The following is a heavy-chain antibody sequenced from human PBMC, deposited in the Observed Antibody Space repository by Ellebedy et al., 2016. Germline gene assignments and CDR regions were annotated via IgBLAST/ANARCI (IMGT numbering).Heavy chain of an antibody. CDR2: MNAYNGNT. CDR1: GYSFTTYG. Sequence: ASVKVSXXASGYSFTTYGISWVRQAPGQGLEWMGWMNAYNGNTNYAQKLQGRVTMTTDTSTSTAYMELRSLRSDDTAVYYCASTLLGSFYELLTSFDYWGQGTLVAVSS. J-gene: IGHJ4*02. V-gene: IGHV1-18*01. CDR3: ASTLLGSFYELLTSFDY. D-gene: IGHD3-9*01.